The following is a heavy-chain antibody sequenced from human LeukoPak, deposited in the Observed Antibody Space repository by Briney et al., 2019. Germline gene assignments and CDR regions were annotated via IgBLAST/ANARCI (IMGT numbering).Heavy chain of an antibody. J-gene: IGHJ4*02. V-gene: IGHV1-69*01. CDR3: ALGYSYGNFDY. Sequence: SVKVSCKASGGTFSSDAISWVRQAPGQGLEWMGGIIPIFGTANYAQKFQGRVTITADESTSTAYMELSSLRSEDTAVYYCALGYSYGNFDYWGQGTLVTVSS. CDR1: GGTFSSDA. D-gene: IGHD5-18*01. CDR2: IIPIFGTA.